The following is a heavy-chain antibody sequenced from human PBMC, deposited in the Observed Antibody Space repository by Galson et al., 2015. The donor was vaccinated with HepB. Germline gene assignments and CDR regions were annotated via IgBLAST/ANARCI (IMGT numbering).Heavy chain of an antibody. D-gene: IGHD6-6*01. V-gene: IGHV3-49*03. CDR3: TRAMEGSPSYFDY. J-gene: IGHJ4*02. Sequence: SLRLSCAASGFTFGDYAMSWFRQAPGKGLEWVGFIRSKAYGGTTEYAASVKGRFTISRDDSKSIAYLQMNSLKTEDTAVYYCTRAMEGSPSYFDYSGQGTLVTVSS. CDR1: GFTFGDYA. CDR2: IRSKAYGGTT.